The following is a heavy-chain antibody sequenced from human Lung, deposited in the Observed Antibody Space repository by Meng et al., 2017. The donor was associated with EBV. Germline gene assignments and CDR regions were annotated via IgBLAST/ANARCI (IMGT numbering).Heavy chain of an antibody. CDR2: TYYRSKWYT. V-gene: IGHV6-1*01. CDR3: TREASTGDFDY. CDR1: GDSVSTTTAAA. Sequence: QVQLQQSGPGLVKPSQXLSLTCAISGDSVSTTTAAAWNWIRQSPSRGLEWLGRTYYRSKWYTDYAVSVKSRIIINSETSKNQFSLQLNSVTLEDTAVYYCTREASTGDFDYWGQGTLVTVSS. D-gene: IGHD7-27*01. J-gene: IGHJ4*02.